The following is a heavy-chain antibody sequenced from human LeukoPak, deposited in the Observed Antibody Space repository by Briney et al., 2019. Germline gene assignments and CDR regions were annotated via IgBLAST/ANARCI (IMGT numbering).Heavy chain of an antibody. CDR2: ISSSSSYI. CDR1: GFTFSSYS. CDR3: ARDGLYDYVWGSYRYFDY. V-gene: IGHV3-21*01. D-gene: IGHD3-16*02. J-gene: IGHJ4*02. Sequence: GRSQRLSCAASGFTFSSYSMNWLRQAPGKGLEWVSSISSSSSYIYYADSVKGRFTISRDNAKNSLYLQMNSLRAEDTAVYYCARDGLYDYVWGSYRYFDYWGQGTLVTVSS.